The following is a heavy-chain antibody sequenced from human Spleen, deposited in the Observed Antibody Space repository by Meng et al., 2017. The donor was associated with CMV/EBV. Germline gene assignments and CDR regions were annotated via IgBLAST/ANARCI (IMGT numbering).Heavy chain of an antibody. J-gene: IGHJ6*02. D-gene: IGHD6-13*01. Sequence: GGSLRLSCAASGFTFSSYEMNWVRQAPGKGLEWVSYISSSSSYIYYADSVKGRFTISRDNAKNSLYLQMNSLRAEDTAVYYCARDLYSSSYGDPGVYYYGMDVWGQGTTVTVSS. V-gene: IGHV3-21*05. CDR2: ISSSSSYI. CDR1: GFTFSSYE. CDR3: ARDLYSSSYGDPGVYYYGMDV.